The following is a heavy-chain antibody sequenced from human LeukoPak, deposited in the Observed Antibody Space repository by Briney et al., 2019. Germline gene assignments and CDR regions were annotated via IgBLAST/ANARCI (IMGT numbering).Heavy chain of an antibody. CDR2: ISGSGAST. J-gene: IGHJ4*02. D-gene: IGHD3-22*01. CDR1: GFTFSSYA. CDR3: AKDGVVVVTPSLR. V-gene: IGHV3-23*01. Sequence: GGSLRLSCAASGFTFSSYAMSWVRQAPGRGLEWVSAISGSGASTYYADSVKGRFTISRDNSKNTLYLQMNSLRAEDTAVYYCAKDGVVVVTPSLRWGQGTLVTVSS.